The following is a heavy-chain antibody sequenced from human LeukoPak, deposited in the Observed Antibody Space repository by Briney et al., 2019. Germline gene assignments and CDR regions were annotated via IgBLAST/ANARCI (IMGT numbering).Heavy chain of an antibody. V-gene: IGHV3-21*03. Sequence: PGGSLRLSCVGSAFSLSSYSMNWVRQARGKGLEWVSSITISSNFIYYADSVKGRFTISRDNAKNSLYLQMNSLRAEDTAVYFCARDGHGDGFLSGYSYFGMDVWGQGTTVTVAS. CDR1: AFSLSSYS. J-gene: IGHJ6*02. CDR2: ITISSNFI. D-gene: IGHD3-3*01. CDR3: ARDGHGDGFLSGYSYFGMDV.